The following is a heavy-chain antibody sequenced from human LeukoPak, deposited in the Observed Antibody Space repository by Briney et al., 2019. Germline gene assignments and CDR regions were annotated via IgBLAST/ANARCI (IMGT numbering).Heavy chain of an antibody. J-gene: IGHJ6*04. Sequence: GGSLRLSCAASGFTFSSYSMNWVRQAPGKGLEWVSSISSTSSFIYYADSLKGRFTISRDNAKNSLYLQMNSLRGEDTAVYYCAKDNVDVWGKGTTVTVSS. CDR2: ISSTSSFI. V-gene: IGHV3-21*01. CDR1: GFTFSSYS. CDR3: AKDNVDV.